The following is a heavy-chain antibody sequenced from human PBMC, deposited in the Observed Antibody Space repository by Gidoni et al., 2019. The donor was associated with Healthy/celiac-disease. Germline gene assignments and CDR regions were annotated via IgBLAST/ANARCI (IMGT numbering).Heavy chain of an antibody. D-gene: IGHD3-22*01. Sequence: EVQLLESGGGLVQPGGSLRLSCAASGFTFSRYAMSWVRQAPGKGLEWVSAISGSGGSTYYADAVKGRFTISRDNSKNTLYLQMNSLRAEDTAVYYCAKYGHYDSSGYYYVGYWGQGTLVTVSS. CDR3: AKYGHYDSSGYYYVGY. V-gene: IGHV3-23*01. CDR2: ISGSGGST. J-gene: IGHJ4*02. CDR1: GFTFSRYA.